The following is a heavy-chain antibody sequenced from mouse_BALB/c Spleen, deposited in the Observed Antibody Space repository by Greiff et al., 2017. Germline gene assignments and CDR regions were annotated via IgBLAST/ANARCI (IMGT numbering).Heavy chain of an antibody. CDR3: ARLELGPHWYFDV. CDR2: ISYSGST. CDR1: GDSITSGY. Sequence: EVKLMESGPSLVKPSQTLSLTCSVTGDSITSGYWNWIRKFPGNKLEYMGYISYSGSTYYNPSLKSRISITRDTSKNQYYLQLNSVTTEDTATYYCARLELGPHWYFDVWGAGTTVTVSS. D-gene: IGHD4-1*01. V-gene: IGHV3-8*02. J-gene: IGHJ1*01.